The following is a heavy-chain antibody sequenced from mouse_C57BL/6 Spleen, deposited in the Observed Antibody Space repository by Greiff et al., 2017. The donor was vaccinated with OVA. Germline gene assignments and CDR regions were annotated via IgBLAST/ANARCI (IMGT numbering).Heavy chain of an antibody. J-gene: IGHJ4*01. D-gene: IGHD5-2*01. CDR1: GYSITSGYY. Sequence: VQLQQSGPGLVKPSQSLSLTCSVTGYSITSGYYWNWIRQFPGNKLEWMGYISYDGSNNYNPSLKNRISITRDTSKNQFFLKLNSVTTEDTDTYYCERADEYGPYYYAMDYWGQGTSVTVSS. CDR2: ISYDGSN. CDR3: ERADEYGPYYYAMDY. V-gene: IGHV3-6*01.